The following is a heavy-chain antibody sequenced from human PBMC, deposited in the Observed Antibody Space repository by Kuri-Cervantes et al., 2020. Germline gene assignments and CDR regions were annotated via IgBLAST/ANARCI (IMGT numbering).Heavy chain of an antibody. D-gene: IGHD5-18*01. CDR1: GFTFSSYA. CDR3: ARGWQVRLPPDTAMANPPVQGDY. Sequence: GGSLRLSCAASGFTFSSYAMHWVRQAPGEGLEWVAVISYDGSNKYYADSVKGRFTISRDNSKNTLYLQMNSLRAEDTAVYYCARGWQVRLPPDTAMANPPVQGDYWGQGTLVTVSS. J-gene: IGHJ4*02. CDR2: ISYDGSNK. V-gene: IGHV3-30-3*01.